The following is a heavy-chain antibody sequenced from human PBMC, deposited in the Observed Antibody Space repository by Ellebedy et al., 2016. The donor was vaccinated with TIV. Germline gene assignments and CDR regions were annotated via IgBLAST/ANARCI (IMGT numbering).Heavy chain of an antibody. CDR2: INQGGSRI. D-gene: IGHD3-22*01. J-gene: IGHJ6*02. V-gene: IGHV3-7*03. CDR1: GFTFNSYW. CDR3: ARDGAYGDYSPGYYGMDV. Sequence: GGSLRLSCAASGFTFNSYWMSWVRQAPGKGLEWVANINQGGSRIYYVDSVKGRFTISRDNAKNSVFLRMNTLRVEDTAVYHCARDGAYGDYSPGYYGMDVWGQGTTVTVSS.